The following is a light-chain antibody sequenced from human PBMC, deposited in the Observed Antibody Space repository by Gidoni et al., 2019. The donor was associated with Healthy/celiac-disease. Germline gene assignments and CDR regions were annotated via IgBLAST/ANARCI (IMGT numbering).Light chain of an antibody. J-gene: IGLJ2*01. Sequence: SSERTQDHAVSVALGQTVRIRCQGDSLRSYYASWYQQKPGQAPVLVIYGKNNRPSVIPDRFSGSSSGNPASLTITWAQAEDQPDYYFNSRYSSVIHRVFGGGTKLTVL. CDR3: NSRYSSVIHRV. CDR1: SLRSYY. V-gene: IGLV3-19*01. CDR2: GKN.